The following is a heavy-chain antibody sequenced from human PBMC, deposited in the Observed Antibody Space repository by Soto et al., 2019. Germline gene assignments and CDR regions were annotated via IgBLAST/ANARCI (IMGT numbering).Heavy chain of an antibody. V-gene: IGHV3-21*01. CDR2: ISSSSSYI. J-gene: IGHJ4*02. Sequence: PGGSLRLSCAASGFTFSSYAMSWVRQAPGKGLEWVSSISSSSSYIYYADSVKGRFTISRDNAKNSLFLQMNSLRAEDTAVYYCARDPSYGDYYFDYWGQGTLVTVSS. D-gene: IGHD4-17*01. CDR3: ARDPSYGDYYFDY. CDR1: GFTFSSYA.